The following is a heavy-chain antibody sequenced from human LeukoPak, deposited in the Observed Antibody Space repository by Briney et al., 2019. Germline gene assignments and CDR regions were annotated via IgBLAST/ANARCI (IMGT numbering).Heavy chain of an antibody. CDR2: IKTDGSST. CDR3: VNGITATSG. J-gene: IGHJ4*02. V-gene: IGHV3-74*01. CDR1: GFIFSNLW. D-gene: IGHD1-20*01. Sequence: QTGGSGRLSCVGSGFIFSNLWMHWVRQAPGKGLMWVSAIKTDGSSTSYVDSVKGRFTISRDNAKNTLYLQMNSLRAEDTAIYYCVNGITATSGWGQGTLVTVSS.